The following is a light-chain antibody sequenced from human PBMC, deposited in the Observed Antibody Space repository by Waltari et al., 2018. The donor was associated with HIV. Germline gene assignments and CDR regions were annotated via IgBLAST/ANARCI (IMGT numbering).Light chain of an antibody. Sequence: QSALTPPASVSGSPGQSITLSCTGTSSATRGYNLVSRYQQHPGKAPKLMIYEVSKRPSGVSNRFSGSKSGNTASLTISGLQAEDEADYYCCAYAGSTTYVIFGGGTKLTVL. CDR3: CAYAGSTTYVI. CDR2: EVS. CDR1: SSATRGYNL. V-gene: IGLV2-23*02. J-gene: IGLJ2*01.